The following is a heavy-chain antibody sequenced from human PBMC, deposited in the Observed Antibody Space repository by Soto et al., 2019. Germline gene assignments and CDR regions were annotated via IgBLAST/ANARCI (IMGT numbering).Heavy chain of an antibody. CDR1: GGTFSPYA. V-gene: IGHV1-69*12. Sequence: QVQLVQSGAEVKKPESSVKVSCKAPGGTFSPYAISWVRQAPGQGLAWMGGIIPMFGTANYAQRFQDRATITADESTKTVYMELSSLRSEDTAVDFCASGIQLWLRRINNGYSGWGQGTLVTVSS. D-gene: IGHD5-18*01. CDR2: IIPMFGTA. CDR3: ASGIQLWLRRINNGYSG. J-gene: IGHJ4*02.